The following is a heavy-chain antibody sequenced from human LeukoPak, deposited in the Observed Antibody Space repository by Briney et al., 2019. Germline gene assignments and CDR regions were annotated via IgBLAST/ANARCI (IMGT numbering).Heavy chain of an antibody. CDR1: GFTVSTNY. CDR3: ASILRSSSGYYFDY. D-gene: IGHD3-10*01. J-gene: IGHJ4*02. V-gene: IGHV3-66*01. Sequence: GGSLRLSCAASGFTVSTNYMRWVRQAPGKGLEWISVIYSGDTTFYADSVRGKFTISRDYSKNTLSLKMNRLRAEDTAVYYCASILRSSSGYYFDYWGQGTLVTVFS. CDR2: IYSGDTT.